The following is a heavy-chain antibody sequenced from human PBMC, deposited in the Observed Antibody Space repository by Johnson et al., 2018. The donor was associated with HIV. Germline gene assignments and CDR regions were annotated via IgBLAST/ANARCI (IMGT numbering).Heavy chain of an antibody. V-gene: IGHV3-20*04. D-gene: IGHD1-14*01. CDR2: MNWNGDST. J-gene: IGHJ3*02. CDR3: AREEPREFHGYGGDGFDI. CDR1: GFTFDDYG. Sequence: VQLVESGGGVVRPGGSLRLSCAASGFTFDDYGMSWVRPAPGKGLEWVSGMNWNGDSTGYGAFVKGRFTISRDNAKNALYLQMNSLRAEDTALYYCAREEPREFHGYGGDGFDIWGQGTMVTVAS.